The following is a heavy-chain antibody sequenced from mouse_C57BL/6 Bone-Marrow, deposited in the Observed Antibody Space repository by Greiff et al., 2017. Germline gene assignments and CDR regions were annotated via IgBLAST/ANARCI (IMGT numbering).Heavy chain of an antibody. Sequence: QVQLKQPGAELVKPGASVKLSCKASGYTFTSYWMQWVKQRPGQGLEWIGEIDPSDSYTNYNQKFKGKATLTVDTSSSTAYMQLSSLTSEDSAVXYCAREEDYDLAMDYWGQGTSVTVSS. CDR1: GYTFTSYW. CDR3: AREEDYDLAMDY. V-gene: IGHV1-50*01. D-gene: IGHD2-4*01. J-gene: IGHJ4*01. CDR2: IDPSDSYT.